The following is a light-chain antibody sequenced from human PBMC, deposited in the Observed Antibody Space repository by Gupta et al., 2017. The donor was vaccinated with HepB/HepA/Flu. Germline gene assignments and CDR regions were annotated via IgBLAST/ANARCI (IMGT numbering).Light chain of an antibody. CDR2: DAS. Sequence: EIVLTQSPGTLSLSPGERATLSCRASQSVSSSFLAWHQQKPGQAPRLLIYDASSRATGIPDRFSGSGSGTDFTLTISRLDPEDFAVYFCQQYGSSPQTFGQGTKVEIK. CDR3: QQYGSSPQT. CDR1: QSVSSSF. J-gene: IGKJ1*01. V-gene: IGKV3-20*01.